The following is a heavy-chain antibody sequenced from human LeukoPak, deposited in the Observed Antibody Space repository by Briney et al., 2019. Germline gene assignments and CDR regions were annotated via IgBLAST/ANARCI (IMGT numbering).Heavy chain of an antibody. J-gene: IGHJ4*02. Sequence: SETLSLTCTVSGGSISPHYWSWIRQPPGKGLEWIGYIYYSGSTNYNPSLKSRVTISVDTSKNQFSLKLSSVTAADAAVYYCARAALDYGDYYFDYWGQGTLVTVSS. CDR1: GGSISPHY. CDR3: ARAALDYGDYYFDY. CDR2: IYYSGST. V-gene: IGHV4-59*11. D-gene: IGHD4-17*01.